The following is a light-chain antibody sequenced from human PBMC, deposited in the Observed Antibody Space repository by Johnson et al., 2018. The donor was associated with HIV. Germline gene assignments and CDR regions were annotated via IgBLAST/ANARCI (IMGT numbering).Light chain of an antibody. V-gene: IGLV1-44*01. CDR2: RNN. Sequence: QSVLTQAPSASGTPGQRVTISCSGSSSNIGINTVTWYQQLPGTAPKLLIYRNNLRPSGVPDRFSGSKSGTSASLAISGLQAADEADYFCATWDSSLHVLYVFGTGTKVTVL. CDR3: ATWDSSLHVLYV. CDR1: SSNIGINT. J-gene: IGLJ1*01.